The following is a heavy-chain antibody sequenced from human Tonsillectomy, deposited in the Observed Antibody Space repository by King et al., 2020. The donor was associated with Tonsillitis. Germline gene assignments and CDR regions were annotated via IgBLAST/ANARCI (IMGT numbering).Heavy chain of an antibody. Sequence: QLQLQESGPGQVKPSETLSLTCTVSGGSISSSSYYWGWIRQPPGKGLEWIGSIYYTGSTFYNPSLKSRVTISVDTSKNQFSLKLSSVTAADTAVYYCASRPQYGSGVSCYSPMGWSAPWGQGPLVTVSS. CDR3: ASRPQYGSGVSCYSPMGWSAP. D-gene: IGHD2-15*01. CDR1: GGSISSSSYY. J-gene: IGHJ5*02. CDR2: IYYTGST. V-gene: IGHV4-39*07.